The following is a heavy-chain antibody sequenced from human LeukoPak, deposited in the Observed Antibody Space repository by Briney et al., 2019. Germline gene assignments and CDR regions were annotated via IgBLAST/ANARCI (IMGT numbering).Heavy chain of an antibody. CDR2: MYYSGST. CDR3: ARHYYISSGYFLYYFDY. CDR1: GGSISSGSYY. V-gene: IGHV4-39*01. J-gene: IGHJ4*02. D-gene: IGHD3-22*01. Sequence: PSETLSLTCTVSGGSISSGSYYWGWIRQPPGKGLEWIGSMYYSGSTDYNPSLKSRVTISVDTSKNQFYLKLSSVTAADTAVYYCARHYYISSGYFLYYFDYWGQGTLVTVSS.